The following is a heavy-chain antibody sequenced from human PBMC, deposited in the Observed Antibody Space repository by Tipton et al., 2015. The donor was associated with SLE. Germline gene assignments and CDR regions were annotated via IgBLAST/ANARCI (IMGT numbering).Heavy chain of an antibody. CDR1: GFTFSSYE. V-gene: IGHV3-48*03. Sequence: SLRLSCAASGFTFSSYEMNWVRQAPGKGLEWVSYISSSGSTKYYADSVKGRFTISRDNAKNSLYLQMNSLRAEDTAVYYCARFYGSGSFFDYWGQGTLVTVSS. CDR2: ISSSGSTK. J-gene: IGHJ4*02. CDR3: ARFYGSGSFFDY. D-gene: IGHD3-10*01.